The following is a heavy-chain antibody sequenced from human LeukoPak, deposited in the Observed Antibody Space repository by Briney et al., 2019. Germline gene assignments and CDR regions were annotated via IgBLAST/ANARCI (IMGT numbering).Heavy chain of an antibody. V-gene: IGHV1-3*01. Sequence: GASVKVSCKASGYTLTSYAMHWVRQAPGQRLEWMGWINAGNGNTKYSQKFQGRVTITRDTSASTAYMELSSLRSEDTAVYYCARGYCGGDCLFYFDYWGQGTLVTVSS. J-gene: IGHJ4*02. D-gene: IGHD2-21*02. CDR1: GYTLTSYA. CDR2: INAGNGNT. CDR3: ARGYCGGDCLFYFDY.